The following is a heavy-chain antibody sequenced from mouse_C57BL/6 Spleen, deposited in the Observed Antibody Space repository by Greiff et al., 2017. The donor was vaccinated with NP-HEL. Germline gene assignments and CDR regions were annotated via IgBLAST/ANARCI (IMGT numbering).Heavy chain of an antibody. CDR2: IDPETGGT. Sequence: QVHVKQSGAELVRPGASVTLSCKASGYTFTDYEMHWVKQTPVHGLEWIGAIDPETGGTAYNQKFKGKAILTADKSSSTAYMELRSLTSEDSAVYYCTDSNYGGFAYWGQGTLVTVSA. V-gene: IGHV1-15*01. CDR1: GYTFTDYE. CDR3: TDSNYGGFAY. D-gene: IGHD2-5*01. J-gene: IGHJ3*01.